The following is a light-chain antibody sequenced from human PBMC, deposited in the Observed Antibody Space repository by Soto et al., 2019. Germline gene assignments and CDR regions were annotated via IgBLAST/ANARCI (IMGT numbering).Light chain of an antibody. Sequence: QAVVTQPPSVSGAPGQRVTISCTGSSSNIGAGYDVHWYQQLPGTAPKLLIYGNINRPSGVPDRFSGSKSGTSASLAITGLQAEDEADYYCQSYDSSLSGSAYVFGTGTKLTVL. CDR2: GNI. J-gene: IGLJ1*01. CDR3: QSYDSSLSGSAYV. V-gene: IGLV1-40*01. CDR1: SSNIGAGYD.